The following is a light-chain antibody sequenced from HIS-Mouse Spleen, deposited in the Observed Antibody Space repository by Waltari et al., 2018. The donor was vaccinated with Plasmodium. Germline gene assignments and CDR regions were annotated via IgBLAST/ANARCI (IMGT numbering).Light chain of an antibody. CDR2: AAS. CDR1: QSISSY. Sequence: DIQMTQSSSSLSASLGDRVTITCRASQSISSYLNGYQQKPGKAPKLLIYAASSLQSGVPSRFSGSGSETDYTLTISSLQPEYCATYYCQQSYSTWTFGQGTKVAIK. CDR3: QQSYSTWT. V-gene: IGKV1-39*01. J-gene: IGKJ1*01.